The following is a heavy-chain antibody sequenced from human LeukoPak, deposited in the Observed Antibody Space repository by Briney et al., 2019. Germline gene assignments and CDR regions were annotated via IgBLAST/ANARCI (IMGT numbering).Heavy chain of an antibody. D-gene: IGHD3-22*01. Sequence: ASVKVSCKASGYTFTSYGITWVRQAPGQGLEWMGWISAYSGDTNYAQKLQGRVTMTTDTSTSTAYMELRSLRSDDTAVYYCASLKNYYDSSGNLVTDAFDIWGQGTMVTVS. CDR2: ISAYSGDT. V-gene: IGHV1-18*01. CDR3: ASLKNYYDSSGNLVTDAFDI. CDR1: GYTFTSYG. J-gene: IGHJ3*02.